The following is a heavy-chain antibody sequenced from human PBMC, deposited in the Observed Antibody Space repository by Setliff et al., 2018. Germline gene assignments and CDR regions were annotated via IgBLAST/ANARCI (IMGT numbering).Heavy chain of an antibody. CDR1: GFTFSDSA. D-gene: IGHD3-22*01. CDR3: IRPQTPDDDHSSGYYGF. Sequence: GESLRLSCAASGFTFSDSAVHWVRQASGKGLEWVGRIRAKVSDYATAYAASLKGRFTTSRDDSKNTAYLQMNSLETEDTALYYCIRPQTPDDDHSSGYYGFWGQGTPVTGSS. J-gene: IGHJ4*02. CDR2: IRAKVSDYAT. V-gene: IGHV3-73*01.